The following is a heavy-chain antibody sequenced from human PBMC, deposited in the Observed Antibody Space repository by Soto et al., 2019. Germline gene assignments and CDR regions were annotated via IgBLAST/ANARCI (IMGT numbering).Heavy chain of an antibody. D-gene: IGHD2-15*01. CDR2: IYYSGST. V-gene: IGHV4-59*08. Sequence: TSETLSLTCTFSGSSISSYYWIWIRQPPGKGLEWIGYIYYSGSTNYNPSLKSRVTISVDTSKNQFSLKLSSVTAADTAVYYCARRYGGSIDYWGQGTLVTVS. J-gene: IGHJ4*02. CDR3: ARRYGGSIDY. CDR1: GSSISSYY.